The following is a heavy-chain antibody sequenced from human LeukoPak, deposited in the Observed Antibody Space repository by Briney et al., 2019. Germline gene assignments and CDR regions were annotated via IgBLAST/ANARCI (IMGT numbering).Heavy chain of an antibody. D-gene: IGHD6-13*01. CDR1: GGSITSYY. Sequence: PSETLSLTCTVPGGSITSYYWSWIRQPPGKGLEWIGYIYYSGSTNYNPSLKSRVTISVDTSKNQFSLKLSSVTAADTAVYYCARTQEKQQLVPRARYYFDYWGQGTLVTVSS. CDR3: ARTQEKQQLVPRARYYFDY. CDR2: IYYSGST. J-gene: IGHJ4*02. V-gene: IGHV4-59*01.